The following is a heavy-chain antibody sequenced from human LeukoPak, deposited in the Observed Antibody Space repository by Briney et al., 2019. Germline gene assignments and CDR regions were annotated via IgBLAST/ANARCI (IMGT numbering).Heavy chain of an antibody. CDR1: GGSISSGGHY. J-gene: IGHJ3*02. Sequence: SQTLSLTCTVSGGSISSGGHYWSWIRQYPGKGLEWIGYIYDGGSTYYNPSLRSRITISVDTSKNLFSLKMTSVTAADTAMYYCARDRKYDAFDMWGQGTMVTVSS. CDR2: IYDGGST. CDR3: ARDRKYDAFDM. V-gene: IGHV4-31*03.